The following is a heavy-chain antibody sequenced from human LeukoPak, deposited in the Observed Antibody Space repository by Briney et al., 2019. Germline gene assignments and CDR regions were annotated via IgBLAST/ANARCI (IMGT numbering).Heavy chain of an antibody. CDR2: IYPDDSDDSDT. V-gene: IGHV5-51*01. CDR3: ARGGIDDARRSEYFQY. CDR1: GYSFTNYW. D-gene: IGHD3-16*01. Sequence: GESLKISCKGSGYSFTNYWIGWVRQMPGKGLEWMGIIYPDDSDDSDTRYSPSFQDHVTISVDTSLNTAYLQWHSLKASDTAMYYCARGGIDDARRSEYFQYWGQGTLVAVSS. J-gene: IGHJ1*01.